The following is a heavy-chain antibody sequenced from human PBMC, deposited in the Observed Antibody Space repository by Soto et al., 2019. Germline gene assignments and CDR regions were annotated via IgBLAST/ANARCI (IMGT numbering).Heavy chain of an antibody. D-gene: IGHD3-16*01. Sequence: EVQLLESGGGLVQPGGSQILSCAASGFTFSDYGMSWVRQAPGKGLKWVSSINNAGVNTHYAGSVEGRFTISRDNSKNTLYLLMHSLRAEDTAIYYCAGQLWDTDYWGQGSLVTVSS. CDR1: GFTFSDYG. V-gene: IGHV3-23*01. CDR2: INNAGVNT. J-gene: IGHJ4*02. CDR3: AGQLWDTDY.